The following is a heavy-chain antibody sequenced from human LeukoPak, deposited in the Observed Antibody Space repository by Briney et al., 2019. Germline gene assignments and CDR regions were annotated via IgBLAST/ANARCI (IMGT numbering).Heavy chain of an antibody. J-gene: IGHJ4*02. CDR1: GGSLSSYY. Sequence: SGTLSLTCTVSGGSLSSYYWGWIRQPPAKGLEWIGYIYYSGSTNYNPSLKSRVTVSVDTSKNHYSMKLSSVPAEDTAVYYCARRYDSSGYYNQGVFDDWGQGTLVTVSS. CDR2: IYYSGST. V-gene: IGHV4-59*08. D-gene: IGHD3-22*01. CDR3: ARRYDSSGYYNQGVFDD.